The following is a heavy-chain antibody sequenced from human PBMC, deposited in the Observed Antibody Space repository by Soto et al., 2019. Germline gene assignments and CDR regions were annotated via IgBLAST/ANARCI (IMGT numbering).Heavy chain of an antibody. Sequence: ESGPTVVKPAETLTLTCTFSGFSLTTSGVGVGWIRQSPGKAPEWLALIYWDDDKRYSASLKSSLTINKDTSKNQVVLTMASVDPADTATYYCAHRILRTVFGLVTTTAIYFDFWGQGTPVVVSS. CDR2: IYWDDDK. CDR1: GFSLTTSGVG. D-gene: IGHD3-3*01. CDR3: AHRILRTVFGLVTTTAIYFDF. J-gene: IGHJ4*02. V-gene: IGHV2-5*02.